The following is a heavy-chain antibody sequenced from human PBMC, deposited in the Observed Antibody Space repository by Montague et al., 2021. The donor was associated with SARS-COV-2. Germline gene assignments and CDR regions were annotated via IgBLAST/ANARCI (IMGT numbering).Heavy chain of an antibody. Sequence: SETLSLTCSVSGDSISRSTNHWGWIRQPPRKGLEWIGSFYFGGKFLYNSSLESRVTISVDTSKNQFSLQLSSVTASDTAVYYCARHSGGSEVAGLDYWGQGILVTVSS. J-gene: IGHJ4*02. V-gene: IGHV4-39*01. CDR2: FYFGGKF. CDR3: ARHSGGSEVAGLDY. CDR1: GDSISRSTNH. D-gene: IGHD6-19*01.